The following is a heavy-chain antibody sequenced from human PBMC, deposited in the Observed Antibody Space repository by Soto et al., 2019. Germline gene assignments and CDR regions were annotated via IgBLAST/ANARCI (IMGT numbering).Heavy chain of an antibody. D-gene: IGHD2-15*01. CDR1: GGSISSGGSY. CDR2: IYYSGST. Sequence: QVPLQESGPGLVKPSQTLSLTCTVSGGSISSGGSYWSWIRRPPGKGLEWIGYIYYSGSTYYNPSLKSRVTISVDTSKNQFSLKLSSVTAADTAVYYCARGKVGVVGAPDYWGQGTLFAVSS. CDR3: ARGKVGVVGAPDY. V-gene: IGHV4-31*03. J-gene: IGHJ4*02.